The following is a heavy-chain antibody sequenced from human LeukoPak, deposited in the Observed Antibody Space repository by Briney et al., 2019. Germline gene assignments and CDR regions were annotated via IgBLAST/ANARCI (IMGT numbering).Heavy chain of an antibody. CDR1: GFTFSSYA. D-gene: IGHD6-13*01. J-gene: IGHJ3*02. CDR3: AARIAAVLYAFDI. Sequence: PGGSLRLSCAASGFTFSSYAMNWARQAPGKGLEWVSTISGSGGSTNYADSVKGRFTISRDNSKNTLYLQMNSLRAEDTAVYYCAARIAAVLYAFDIWGQGTMVTVSS. CDR2: ISGSGGST. V-gene: IGHV3-23*01.